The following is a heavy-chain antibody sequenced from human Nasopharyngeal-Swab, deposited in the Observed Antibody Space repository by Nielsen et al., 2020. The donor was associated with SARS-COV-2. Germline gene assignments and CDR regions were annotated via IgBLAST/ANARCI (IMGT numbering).Heavy chain of an antibody. Sequence: ASVKVSCKASGYTFTGYYMHWVRQAPGQGLEWMGRINPNSGGTNYAQKFQGRVTMTRDTSISTAYMELSRLRSDDTAVYYCARDRAKIGYCSGGSCYSVGKGFDPWGQGTLVTVSS. V-gene: IGHV1-2*06. CDR1: GYTFTGYY. CDR3: ARDRAKIGYCSGGSCYSVGKGFDP. CDR2: INPNSGGT. D-gene: IGHD2-15*01. J-gene: IGHJ5*02.